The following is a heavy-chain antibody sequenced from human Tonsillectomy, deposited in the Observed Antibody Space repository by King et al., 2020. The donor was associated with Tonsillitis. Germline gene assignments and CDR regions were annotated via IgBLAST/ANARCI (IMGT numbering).Heavy chain of an antibody. CDR3: AREGPAGSFYYYGMDV. V-gene: IGHV4-59*01. CDR2: IYYSGST. J-gene: IGHJ6*02. CDR1: GGSISSYY. Sequence: QLQESGPGLVKPSETLSLTCTVSGGSISSYYWSWIRQPPGKGLEWIGYIYYSGSTNYNPSLKSRVTISVDTSKNQFSLKLSYVTAADTAVYSCAREGPAGSFYYYGMDVWGQGTTVTVSS.